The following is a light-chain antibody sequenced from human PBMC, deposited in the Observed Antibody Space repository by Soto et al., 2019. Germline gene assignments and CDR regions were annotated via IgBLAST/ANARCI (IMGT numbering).Light chain of an antibody. CDR3: QHYNYWTYT. Sequence: EIVMTQSPATLSLSPGERATLSCRASQTIDNTLAWYQRKPGQAPRLLIYDASTRATGVPARFSGSGSGTDFTLTFRSLQSEDLAVYYCQHYNYWTYTFGQG. CDR1: QTIDNT. V-gene: IGKV3-15*01. CDR2: DAS. J-gene: IGKJ2*01.